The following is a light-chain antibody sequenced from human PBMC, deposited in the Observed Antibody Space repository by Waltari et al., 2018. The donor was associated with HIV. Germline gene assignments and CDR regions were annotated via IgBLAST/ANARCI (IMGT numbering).Light chain of an antibody. CDR2: GVS. Sequence: QSALTQPASVSGSPGQSITISCNGTTTDIGGYNYVSWYQRHPDKAPKLIIFGVSNRPSGMSSRFSVSKAGNTASRTISGLQAEDEADYYCCSYTKLTTHYLLFGGGTKLTVL. J-gene: IGLJ2*01. CDR1: TTDIGGYNY. V-gene: IGLV2-14*03. CDR3: CSYTKLTTHYLL.